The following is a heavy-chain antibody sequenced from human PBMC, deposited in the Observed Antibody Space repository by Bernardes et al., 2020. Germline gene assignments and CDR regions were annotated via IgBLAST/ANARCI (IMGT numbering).Heavy chain of an antibody. CDR3: ARALSWDYDFWSGYLWWFDP. Sequence: SQTLSLTCTFSGGSISSYSWSWIRQPPGKGLEWIGYIYYSWSTHYNPSLKSRVTISVDTSKNQFSLKLSSVTAADTAVYYCARALSWDYDFWSGYLWWFDPWGQGTLVTVSS. V-gene: IGHV4-59*01. D-gene: IGHD3-3*01. CDR2: IYYSWST. J-gene: IGHJ5*02. CDR1: GGSISSYS.